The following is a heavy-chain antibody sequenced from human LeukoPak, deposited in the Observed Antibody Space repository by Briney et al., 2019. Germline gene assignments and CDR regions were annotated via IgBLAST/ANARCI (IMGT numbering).Heavy chain of an antibody. CDR1: GFTFSNFW. CDR3: ARGDDFSGDH. Sequence: PGGSLRLSCAVSGFTFSNFWMSWVRQAPGSGLEWVANIHPEGNEKYHVESVKGRFTISRDNTKNLLFLQMNGLRVEDTAVYYCARGDDFSGDHWGQGTLVTVSS. CDR2: IHPEGNEK. J-gene: IGHJ4*02. V-gene: IGHV3-7*04. D-gene: IGHD1-1*01.